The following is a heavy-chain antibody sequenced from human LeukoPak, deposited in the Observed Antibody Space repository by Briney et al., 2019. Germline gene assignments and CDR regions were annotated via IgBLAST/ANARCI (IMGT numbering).Heavy chain of an antibody. J-gene: IGHJ6*03. V-gene: IGHV4-39*07. Sequence: SETLSLTCTVSGGSISSSSYYWGWIRQPPGKGLEWIGRIYYSGSTYYNPSLKSRVTISVDTSKNQFSLKLSSVTAADTAVYYCARDTDSSGWYRPYYYYYYMDVWGKGTTVTVSS. D-gene: IGHD6-19*01. CDR2: IYYSGST. CDR1: GGSISSSSYY. CDR3: ARDTDSSGWYRPYYYYYYMDV.